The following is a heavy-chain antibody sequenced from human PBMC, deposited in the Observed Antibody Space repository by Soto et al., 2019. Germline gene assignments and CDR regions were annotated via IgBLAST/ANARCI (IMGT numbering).Heavy chain of an antibody. CDR3: ATYTAGGGGRGY. Sequence: QVQLQESGPGLVKPSETLSLTCTVSGASISRDHWNWIRQPPGKGLEWIGEYSGTSNYNPSLRSRVTISVDTPNNQVSLKLSSVTAADTAVYYCATYTAGGGGRGYWGQGTLVTVSS. CDR1: GASISRDH. J-gene: IGHJ4*02. CDR2: YSGTS. D-gene: IGHD3-16*01. V-gene: IGHV4-59*08.